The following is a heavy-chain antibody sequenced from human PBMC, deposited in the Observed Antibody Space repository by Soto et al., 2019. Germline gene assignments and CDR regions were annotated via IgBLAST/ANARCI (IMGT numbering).Heavy chain of an antibody. V-gene: IGHV3-30*18. Sequence: GGSLRLSCAASGFTFFSYGMHWVRQAPGKGLEWVAVISYDGSNKYYADSVKGRFTISRDNSKNTLYLQMNSLRAEDTAVYYCAKDRAGDIYVAARSGLDYWGQGT. J-gene: IGHJ4*02. CDR1: GFTFFSYG. CDR2: ISYDGSNK. D-gene: IGHD3-3*01. CDR3: AKDRAGDIYVAARSGLDY.